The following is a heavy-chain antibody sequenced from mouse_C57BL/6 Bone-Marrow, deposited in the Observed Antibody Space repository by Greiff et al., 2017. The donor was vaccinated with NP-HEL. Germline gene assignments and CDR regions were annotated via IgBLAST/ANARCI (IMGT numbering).Heavy chain of an antibody. J-gene: IGHJ3*01. CDR2: ISSGSSTI. CDR1: GFTFSDYG. D-gene: IGHD1-1*01. Sequence: EVKLVESGGGLVKPGGSLKLSCAASGFTFSDYGMHWVRQAPEKGLEWVAYISSGSSTIYYADTVKGRFTISRDNAKNTLFLQMTSLRSEDTAMYYCARPTFYYYGSSGFAYWGQGTLVTVSA. CDR3: ARPTFYYYGSSGFAY. V-gene: IGHV5-17*01.